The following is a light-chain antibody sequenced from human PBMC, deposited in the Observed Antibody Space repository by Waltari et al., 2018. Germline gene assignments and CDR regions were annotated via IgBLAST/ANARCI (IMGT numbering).Light chain of an antibody. CDR2: AAS. Sequence: DIQMTQSPSSLSASVGDRVTITFRASQSISSYLNWYQQKPGKAPKLLIYAASSLQSGVPSRVSGSGSETDFTLTISSLQPEDFATYYCQQSYSTPLTFGGGTKVEI. CDR1: QSISSY. V-gene: IGKV1-39*01. CDR3: QQSYSTPLT. J-gene: IGKJ4*01.